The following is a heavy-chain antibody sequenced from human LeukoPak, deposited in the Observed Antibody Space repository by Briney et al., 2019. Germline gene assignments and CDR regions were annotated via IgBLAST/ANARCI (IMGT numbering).Heavy chain of an antibody. D-gene: IGHD5-12*01. Sequence: GGSLRLSCAASGFTFSGYAMSWVRQAPGKGLEWVSTISGSGGSTYYADSVKGRFTISRDNSKNTLYLQMSNLRAEDTAVYYCSKLQSRDKEGTNGYLGQGTLVTVSS. CDR3: SKLQSRDKEGTNGY. CDR2: ISGSGGST. CDR1: GFTFSGYA. V-gene: IGHV3-23*01. J-gene: IGHJ4*02.